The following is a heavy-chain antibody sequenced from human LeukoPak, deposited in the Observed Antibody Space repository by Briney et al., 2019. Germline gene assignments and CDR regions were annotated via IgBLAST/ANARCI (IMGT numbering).Heavy chain of an antibody. Sequence: PSETLSLTCTVSGYSISSGYYWGWIRQPPGKGLEWIGSIYHSGSTYYNPSLKSRVTISVDTSKNQFSLKLSSVTAADTAVYYCARQGAYYYGSGSYIDWFDPWGQGTLVTVSS. D-gene: IGHD3-10*01. CDR1: GYSISSGYY. V-gene: IGHV4-38-2*02. CDR3: ARQGAYYYGSGSYIDWFDP. CDR2: IYHSGST. J-gene: IGHJ5*02.